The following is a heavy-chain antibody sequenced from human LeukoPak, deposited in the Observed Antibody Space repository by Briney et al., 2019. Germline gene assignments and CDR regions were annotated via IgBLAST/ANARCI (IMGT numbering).Heavy chain of an antibody. D-gene: IGHD6-19*01. V-gene: IGHV4-4*07. CDR2: IYTSGST. CDR3: ARAYSSGLFDY. J-gene: IGHJ4*02. CDR1: GGSISSYY. Sequence: SETLSLTCSVSGGSISSYYWSWLRQPAGKGPEWIGRIYTSGSTNYNPSLKSRVTMSVDTSKNQFSLKLSSVTAADTAVYYCARAYSSGLFDYWGQGTLVTVSS.